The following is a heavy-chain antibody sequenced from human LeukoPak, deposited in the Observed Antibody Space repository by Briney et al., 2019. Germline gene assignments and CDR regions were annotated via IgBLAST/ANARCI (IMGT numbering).Heavy chain of an antibody. CDR2: IDHSGST. CDR1: AGSFSGYY. J-gene: IGHJ6*03. CDR3: ATLGGSSSPHYYYMDV. V-gene: IGHV4-34*01. D-gene: IGHD6-6*01. Sequence: PSETLSLTCAVYAGSFSGYYWSWIRQPPGKGLEWIGEIDHSGSTNYNPSLKSRVTISVDTSKNQFSLKLSSVTAADTAVYYCATLGGSSSPHYYYMDVWGKGTTVTVSS.